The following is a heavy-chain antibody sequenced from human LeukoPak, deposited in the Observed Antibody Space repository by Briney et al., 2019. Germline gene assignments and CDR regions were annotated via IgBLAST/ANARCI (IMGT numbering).Heavy chain of an antibody. D-gene: IGHD3-10*01. CDR3: ARDLRGYYYGSGSYYMEY. CDR2: INPSGGST. CDR1: GYTFTSYY. Sequence: ASVKVSCKASGYTFTSYYMHWVRQAPGQGLEWMGIINPSGGSTSYAQKFQGRVTMTRDTSKSTVYMELSSLRSEDTAVYYCARDLRGYYYGSGSYYMEYWGQGTLVTVSS. V-gene: IGHV1-46*01. J-gene: IGHJ4*02.